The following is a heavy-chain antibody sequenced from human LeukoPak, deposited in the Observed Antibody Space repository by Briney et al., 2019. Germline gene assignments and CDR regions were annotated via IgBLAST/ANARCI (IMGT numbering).Heavy chain of an antibody. CDR2: YTWNCGST. CDR1: GFITSYYV. J-gene: IGHJ3*02. Sequence: GALLISSYAASGFITSYYVISWLRLAPRNRVEWGISYTWNCGSTGYADSVKGRFTISRDNAKNSLYLQMNSLRAEYTALYHCARSYDSSGHDAFDIWGQGTMVTVSS. CDR3: ARSYDSSGHDAFDI. V-gene: IGHV3-20*01. D-gene: IGHD3-22*01.